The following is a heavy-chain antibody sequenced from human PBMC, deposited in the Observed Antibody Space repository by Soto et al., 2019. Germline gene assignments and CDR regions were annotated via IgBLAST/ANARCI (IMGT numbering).Heavy chain of an antibody. CDR1: GFTFSSYA. Sequence: GGSLRLSCAASGFTFSSYAMSWVRQAPGKGLEWVSAISGSGGSTYYADSVKGRFTISRDNSKNTRYLQMNSLRAEDTAVYYCAKDDHPDDGMITFGGVIVLSYFDYWGQGTLVTVSS. J-gene: IGHJ4*02. CDR2: ISGSGGST. V-gene: IGHV3-23*01. D-gene: IGHD3-16*02. CDR3: AKDDHPDDGMITFGGVIVLSYFDY.